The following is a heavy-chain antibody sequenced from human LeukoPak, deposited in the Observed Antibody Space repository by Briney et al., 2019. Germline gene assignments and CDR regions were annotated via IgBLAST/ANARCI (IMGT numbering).Heavy chain of an antibody. V-gene: IGHV1-69*06. CDR3: ARDGPPYYDILTGYYMGVRFDY. CDR2: IIPNFGTA. J-gene: IGHJ4*02. CDR1: GGTFSIYA. D-gene: IGHD3-9*01. Sequence: SVTVSCTAFGGTFSIYAISWVRQAPGQGLEWMGGIIPNFGTADYAQKFQGRVTITADKSTSTAYMELSSLRSEDTAVYYCARDGPPYYDILTGYYMGVRFDYWGQGTLVTVSS.